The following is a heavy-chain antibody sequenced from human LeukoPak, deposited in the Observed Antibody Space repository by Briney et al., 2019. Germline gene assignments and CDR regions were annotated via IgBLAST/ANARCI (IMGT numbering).Heavy chain of an antibody. Sequence: PGRSLRLSCAASGFTFSSHAMSWVPQAPEKGLEWVSAISGSGGSTHYADSVKGPFTISRDNSKNSLYLQMNSLRAEDTALYYCAKDISRDGYNYAFEIWGQGTMVTVSS. CDR1: GFTFSSHA. CDR2: ISGSGGST. D-gene: IGHD5-24*01. CDR3: AKDISRDGYNYAFEI. V-gene: IGHV3-23*01. J-gene: IGHJ3*02.